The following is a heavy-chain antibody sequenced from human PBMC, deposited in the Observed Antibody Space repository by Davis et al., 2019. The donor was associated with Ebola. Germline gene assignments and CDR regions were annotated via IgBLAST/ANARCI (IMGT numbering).Heavy chain of an antibody. CDR2: IYHSGAT. Sequence: GSLRLSCTVSGYSIGRGFSWGWIRQPPGKGLEWIGSIYHSGATNYNPSLKSRVTISLDTSKNQFSLKLTSVTAADTAVYYCARDFVYWGQGTLVAVSS. CDR3: ARDFVY. V-gene: IGHV4-38-2*02. J-gene: IGHJ4*02. CDR1: GYSIGRGFS.